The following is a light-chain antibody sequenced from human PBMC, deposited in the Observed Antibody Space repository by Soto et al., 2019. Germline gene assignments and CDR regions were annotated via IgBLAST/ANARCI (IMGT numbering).Light chain of an antibody. CDR2: EVS. V-gene: IGLV2-14*01. J-gene: IGLJ1*01. CDR3: SSYSIRTAYL. Sequence: LAQPASVSGSPGQSITISCTGTSSDVGGYDYVSWYQLHPGKAPKLMIFEVSNRPSGVSYRFSGSKSGNTASLTISGLQAEDEADYFCSSYSIRTAYLFGTGTKVTVL. CDR1: SSDVGGYDY.